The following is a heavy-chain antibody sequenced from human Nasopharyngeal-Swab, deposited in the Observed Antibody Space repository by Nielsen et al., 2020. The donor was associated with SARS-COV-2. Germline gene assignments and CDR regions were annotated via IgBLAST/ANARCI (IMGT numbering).Heavy chain of an antibody. D-gene: IGHD2-2*01. CDR2: INAVNGNT. V-gene: IGHV1-3*01. Sequence: WVRQAPGQRLEGMGWINAVNGNTKYSQKFQGRVTITRDTSASTAYMELSSLRSEDTAVYYCARAVWVVPAAISPAHNWFDPWGQGTLVTVSS. J-gene: IGHJ5*02. CDR3: ARAVWVVPAAISPAHNWFDP.